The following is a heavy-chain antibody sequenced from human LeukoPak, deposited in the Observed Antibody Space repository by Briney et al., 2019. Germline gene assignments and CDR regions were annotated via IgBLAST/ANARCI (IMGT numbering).Heavy chain of an antibody. CDR2: IYTSGST. V-gene: IGHV4-61*02. CDR3: ASSDFWSGYYTRFDY. J-gene: IGHJ4*02. Sequence: SQTLSLTCTVSGGSISSGSYYWSWIRQPDGKGLERIGRIYTSGSTNYNPSLKSRVTISVDTSKNQFSLKLSSVTAADTAVYYCASSDFWSGYYTRFDYWGQGTLVTVSS. CDR1: GGSISSGSYY. D-gene: IGHD3-3*01.